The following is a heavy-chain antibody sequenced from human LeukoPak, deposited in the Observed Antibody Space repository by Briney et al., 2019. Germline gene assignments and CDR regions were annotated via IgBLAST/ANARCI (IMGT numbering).Heavy chain of an antibody. CDR2: IYYSGIT. V-gene: IGHV4-31*03. Sequence: SQTLSLTCTVSGGSISSGGYYWSWIRQHPGQGLEWIGYIYYSGITYYNPSLKSRVIISVDTSKNQFSLKLISVTAADTAVYYCARGGAHHAFDFWGQGTLVTVSS. CDR3: ARGGAHHAFDF. CDR1: GGSISSGGYY. J-gene: IGHJ3*01.